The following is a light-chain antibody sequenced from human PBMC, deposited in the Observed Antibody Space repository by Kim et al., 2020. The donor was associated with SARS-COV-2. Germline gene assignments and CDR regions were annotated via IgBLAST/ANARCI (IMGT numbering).Light chain of an antibody. J-gene: IGKJ5*01. CDR3: QELNSFPP. CDR1: HDISSY. CDR2: AAS. V-gene: IGKV1-9*01. Sequence: IQLTQSPSSLSASVGDRVTITCRASHDISSYLALYQQKPGKAPNLLISAASTLHSGVPSRFSGSGSGTDFTLTITGLQPEDFATYYCQELNSFPPFGQGTRLEIK.